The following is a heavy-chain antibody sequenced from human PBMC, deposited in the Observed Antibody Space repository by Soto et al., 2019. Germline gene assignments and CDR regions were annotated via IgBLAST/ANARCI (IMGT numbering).Heavy chain of an antibody. CDR3: ARDRDGYNSLDY. V-gene: IGHV4-31*03. D-gene: IGHD1-1*01. CDR2: IYYSGST. J-gene: IGHJ4*02. CDR1: GGSIRSGGYY. Sequence: QVQLQESGPGLVKPSQTLSLTCTVSGGSIRSGGYYWSWIRQYPGKGLEWIGYIYYSGSTYYNPSLKSRITISVDTSKNQFSLNLTSVTAEDTAVYYCARDRDGYNSLDYWGQGTLVTVSS.